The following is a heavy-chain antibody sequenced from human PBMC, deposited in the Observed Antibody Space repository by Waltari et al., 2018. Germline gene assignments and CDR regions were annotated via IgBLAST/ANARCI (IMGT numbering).Heavy chain of an antibody. D-gene: IGHD3-10*01. J-gene: IGHJ3*02. V-gene: IGHV4-39*07. Sequence: QLQLQESGPGLVKPSETLSLTCTVSGGSISSSSYYWGWIRPPPGKGLEWIGSIYYSGSTYYNPSLKSRVTISVDTSKNQFSLKLSSVTAADTAVYYCARARFMVQGVIAAFDIWGQGTMVTVSS. CDR2: IYYSGST. CDR1: GGSISSSSYY. CDR3: ARARFMVQGVIAAFDI.